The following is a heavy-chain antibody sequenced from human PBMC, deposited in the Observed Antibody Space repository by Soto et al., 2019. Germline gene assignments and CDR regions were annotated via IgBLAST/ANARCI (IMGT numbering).Heavy chain of an antibody. CDR1: GFSFISSGEG. J-gene: IGHJ4*02. V-gene: IGHV2-5*02. Sequence: QITLKESGPTLLKPTQTLTLTCTFSGFSFISSGEGVGWIRQPPGKALEWLALSYWDDDRRYNPTLENRRTSTKDTAPSRRQVFLTLTDVDPAATATYYCAHRQRIIRYFGLGYFASWGQGAPFTFSS. CDR3: AHRQRIIRYFGLGYFAS. CDR2: SYWDDDR. D-gene: IGHD3-9*01.